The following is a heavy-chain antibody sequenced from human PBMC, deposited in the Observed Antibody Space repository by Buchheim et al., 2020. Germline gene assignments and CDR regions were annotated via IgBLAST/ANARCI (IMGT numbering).Heavy chain of an antibody. Sequence: QVQLVESGGGVVQPGRSLRLSCAASGFTFSSYGMHWVRQAPGKGLEWVAVISYDGSNKYYADSVKGRFTISRDNSKNTLYLQMNSLRAEDTAVYYCAKTYYDFWSGYYRRREDYYYGMDVWGQGTT. V-gene: IGHV3-30*18. CDR2: ISYDGSNK. J-gene: IGHJ6*02. CDR1: GFTFSSYG. CDR3: AKTYYDFWSGYYRRREDYYYGMDV. D-gene: IGHD3-3*01.